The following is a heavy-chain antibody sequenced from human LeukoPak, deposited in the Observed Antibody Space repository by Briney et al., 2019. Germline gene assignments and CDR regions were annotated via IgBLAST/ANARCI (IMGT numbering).Heavy chain of an antibody. CDR1: GFTFSNYG. CDR2: IWYDGSNK. Sequence: GGSLRLSCAASGFTFSNYGMHWVRQAPGKGLEWVAYIWYDGSNKYYTDSVKGRFTISRDNSENTLYLQMNSLRAEDTAVYYCARSYYYDSSHTADYWGQGTLVTVSS. J-gene: IGHJ4*02. D-gene: IGHD3-22*01. CDR3: ARSYYYDSSHTADY. V-gene: IGHV3-33*08.